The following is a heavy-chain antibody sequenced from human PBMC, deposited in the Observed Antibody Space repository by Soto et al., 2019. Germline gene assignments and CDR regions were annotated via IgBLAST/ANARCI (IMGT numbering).Heavy chain of an antibody. D-gene: IGHD3-22*01. CDR3: AKEDSNSLGMDA. J-gene: IGHJ6*02. CDR1: GFTFSSYA. Sequence: PGGSLRLSCAASGFTFSSYAMSWVRQAPGKGLQWVSSISGTGRNKYYTDSVKGRFTISRDNSKNTLYLQMNSLRAEDTAEYYCAKEDSNSLGMDAWGQGTTVTVSS. V-gene: IGHV3-23*01. CDR2: ISGTGRNK.